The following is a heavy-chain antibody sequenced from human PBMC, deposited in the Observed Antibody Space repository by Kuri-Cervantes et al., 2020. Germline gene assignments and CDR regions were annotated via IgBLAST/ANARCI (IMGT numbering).Heavy chain of an antibody. CDR3: AREEGWGAPPDDY. V-gene: IGHV3-11*01. Sequence: GESLKISCAASGFTFSDYYMSWIRQAPGKGLEWVSYISSSGSTIHYAGSVKGRFIISRDNAKNSLYLQMNSLRGEDTAVYYCAREEGWGAPPDDYLGQGTLVTVSS. CDR1: GFTFSDYY. D-gene: IGHD3-16*01. J-gene: IGHJ4*02. CDR2: ISSSGSTI.